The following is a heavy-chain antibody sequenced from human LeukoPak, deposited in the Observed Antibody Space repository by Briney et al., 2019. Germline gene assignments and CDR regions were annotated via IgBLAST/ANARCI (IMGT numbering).Heavy chain of an antibody. D-gene: IGHD3-16*02. J-gene: IGHJ5*02. CDR1: GGSISSYY. CDR2: IYYSGST. V-gene: IGHV4-59*01. Sequence: SETLSLTCTVSGGSISSYYWSWIRQPPGKGLEWIGYIYYSGSTNYNPSLKSRVTISVDTSKNQFSLKLSSVTAADTAVYYCARHENDYVWGSYRYWFDPWGQGTLVTVSS. CDR3: ARHENDYVWGSYRYWFDP.